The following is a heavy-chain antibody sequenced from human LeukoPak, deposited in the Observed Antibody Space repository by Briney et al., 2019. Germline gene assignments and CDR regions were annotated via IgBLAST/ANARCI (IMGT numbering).Heavy chain of an antibody. D-gene: IGHD5-24*01. CDR1: GGSISSSSYY. J-gene: IGHJ4*02. CDR2: IYYSGST. CDR3: ASRGPGPRVIDY. Sequence: SETLSLTCTVSGGSISSSSYYWGWIRQPPGKGLEWIGSIYYSGSTYYNPSLKSRVTISVDTSKNQFSLRLSSVTAADTAVYYCASRGPGPRVIDYWGQGTLVTVSS. V-gene: IGHV4-39*07.